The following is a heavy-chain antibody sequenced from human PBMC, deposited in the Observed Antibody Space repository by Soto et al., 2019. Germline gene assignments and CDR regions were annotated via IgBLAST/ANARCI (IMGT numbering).Heavy chain of an antibody. Sequence: GGSLRLSCAASGFTFSSYWMNWVRQAPGKGLEWVANINQDGNEDNLLGSVKGRFTISMDNAKNSLFLQMNSLRVDDTAVYYCARNGHGHHDFLDYWGQGALVTLSS. V-gene: IGHV3-7*01. CDR3: ARNGHGHHDFLDY. CDR2: INQDGNED. CDR1: GFTFSSYW. J-gene: IGHJ4*02. D-gene: IGHD2-21*02.